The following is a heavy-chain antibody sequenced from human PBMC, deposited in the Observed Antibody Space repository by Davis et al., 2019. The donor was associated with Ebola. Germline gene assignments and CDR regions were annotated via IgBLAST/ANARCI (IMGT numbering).Heavy chain of an antibody. V-gene: IGHV3-23*01. CDR1: GFDFSRYA. CDR2: LSISGATT. J-gene: IGHJ4*02. Sequence: GESLKISCGASGFDFSRYAMSWVRQAPGKGLQWVSTLSISGATTFYAAYADSVKGRFTISRDNSNNTLFLHMNNLRADDTAMYYCARHTLDGWWNDRKGFDYWGQGTLVTVSS. D-gene: IGHD1-1*01. CDR3: ARHTLDGWWNDRKGFDY.